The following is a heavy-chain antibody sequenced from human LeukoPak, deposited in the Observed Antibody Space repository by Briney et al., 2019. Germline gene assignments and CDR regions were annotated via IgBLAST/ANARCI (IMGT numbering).Heavy chain of an antibody. CDR2: MNPNSGDT. D-gene: IGHD1-1*01. CDR3: ARGQNTPLDDAFDI. CDR1: GYTFTSND. J-gene: IGHJ3*02. V-gene: IGHV1-8*01. Sequence: ASVKVSCKASGYTFTSNDIHWVRQATGQGLEWMGWMNPNSGDTVCAQKLQGRVTMTRSTSISTAYMELSSLRFEDTAVYYCARGQNTPLDDAFDIWGQGTMVTVSP.